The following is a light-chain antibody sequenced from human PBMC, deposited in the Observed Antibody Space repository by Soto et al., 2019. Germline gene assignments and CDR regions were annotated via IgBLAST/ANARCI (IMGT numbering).Light chain of an antibody. CDR1: QRVTTNY. Sequence: IVLTQSPGTLSLSPGERAIFSCRASQRVTTNYLGWYQQKSGQAPRLLIFGASSRATGIPDRFSGSGSGTDFTLTISRLEPEDFAVYYCQQYGSSPPITFGQGTRLEIK. CDR3: QQYGSSPPIT. CDR2: GAS. V-gene: IGKV3-20*01. J-gene: IGKJ5*01.